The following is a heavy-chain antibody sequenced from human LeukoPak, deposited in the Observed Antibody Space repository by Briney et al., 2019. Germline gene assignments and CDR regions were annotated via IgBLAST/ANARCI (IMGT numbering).Heavy chain of an antibody. CDR2: ISAYNGNT. CDR1: GYTFTSYG. Sequence: ASVTVSCKASGYTFTSYGISWVRQAPGQGLEWMGWISAYNGNTNYAQKLQGRVTMTTDTSTSTAYMELRSLRSDDTAVYYCARDQRGGTPTDYWGQGTLVTVSS. CDR3: ARDQRGGTPTDY. J-gene: IGHJ4*02. D-gene: IGHD1-26*01. V-gene: IGHV1-18*01.